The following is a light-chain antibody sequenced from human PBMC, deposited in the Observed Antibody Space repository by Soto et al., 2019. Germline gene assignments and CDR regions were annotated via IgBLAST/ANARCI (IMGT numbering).Light chain of an antibody. CDR2: DAS. CDR3: QQYNNWPLT. J-gene: IGKJ5*01. V-gene: IGKV1-5*01. CDR1: QSISSW. Sequence: IQVTQSPSTLSGSVGDRVTITCRASQSISSWLAWYQQKPGKAPKLLIYDASSLESGVPSRFSRSGSGTEFTITISSLQSEDFAVYYCQQYNNWPLTFGQGTRLEIK.